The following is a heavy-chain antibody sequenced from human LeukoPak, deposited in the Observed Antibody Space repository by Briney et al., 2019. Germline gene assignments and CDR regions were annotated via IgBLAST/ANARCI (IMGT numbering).Heavy chain of an antibody. CDR2: IWYDGSSK. J-gene: IGHJ4*02. D-gene: IGHD5-12*01. V-gene: IGHV3-33*01. Sequence: PGQSLRLSCTVSGFTFNSYGMHWVRQAPGKGLEWVADIWYDGSSKYYAESVRGRFTISRDNSKNTVSLQMTSLRAEDTAVYYCARAYSGFSSRGFDYWGQGTLVSVSS. CDR1: GFTFNSYG. CDR3: ARAYSGFSSRGFDY.